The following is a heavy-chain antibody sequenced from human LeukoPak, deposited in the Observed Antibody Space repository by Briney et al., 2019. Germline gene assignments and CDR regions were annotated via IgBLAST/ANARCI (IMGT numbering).Heavy chain of an antibody. J-gene: IGHJ4*02. CDR3: ARSVAVTGQFDF. V-gene: IGHV4-4*02. Sequence: PSETLSLTCAVSGGSISSSNWWSWVRQPPGKGLEWIGEIYHSGSTNYNPSLKSRVTISVGKSKNQFSLKLSSVTAADTAVYYCARSVAVTGQFDFWGQGTLVTVSS. CDR2: IYHSGST. CDR1: GGSISSSNW. D-gene: IGHD6-19*01.